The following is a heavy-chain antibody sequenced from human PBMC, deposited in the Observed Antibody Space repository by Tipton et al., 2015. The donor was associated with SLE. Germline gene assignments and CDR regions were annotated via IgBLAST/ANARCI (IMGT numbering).Heavy chain of an antibody. CDR1: GGSFSSHY. CDR3: ARGRGSNSHYYYGLDV. V-gene: IGHV4-59*08. J-gene: IGHJ6*02. CDR2: IYYSGST. Sequence: TLSLTCTVSGGSFSSHYWSWIRQPPGKGLEWIGYIYYSGSTNYNPSLKSRVTISVDTSKNQFSLKMSSVTAADTAVYYCARGRGSNSHYYYGLDVWGQGTTVTVSS. D-gene: IGHD4-23*01.